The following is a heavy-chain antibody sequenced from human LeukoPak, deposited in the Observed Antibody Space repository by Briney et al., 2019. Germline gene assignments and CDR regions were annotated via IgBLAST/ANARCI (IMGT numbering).Heavy chain of an antibody. CDR3: ARELLNNDAFDI. J-gene: IGHJ3*02. V-gene: IGHV3-48*01. CDR2: ISSSSSTI. D-gene: IGHD3-10*01. Sequence: GGSLRLSFAASGFTFSSYAMSWVRQAPGKGLEWVSYISSSSSTIYYADSVKGRFTISRDNAKNSLYLHMNSLRAEDTAVYYCARELLNNDAFDIWGQGTMVTVSS. CDR1: GFTFSSYA.